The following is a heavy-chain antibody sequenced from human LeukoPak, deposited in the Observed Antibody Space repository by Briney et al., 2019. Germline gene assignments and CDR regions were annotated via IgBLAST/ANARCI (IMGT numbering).Heavy chain of an antibody. Sequence: PGGSLRLSCAASGFNFSNFGIHWVRQAPGKGLEWVAFMRYDATKKYYADSVKSRFTISRDNSKNTVFLQINSLGPDDTSVYYCARSVMMYASTYYFHYWGQGTLVTVSS. V-gene: IGHV3-30*02. CDR2: MRYDATKK. D-gene: IGHD2-8*01. CDR1: GFNFSNFG. J-gene: IGHJ4*02. CDR3: ARSVMMYASTYYFHY.